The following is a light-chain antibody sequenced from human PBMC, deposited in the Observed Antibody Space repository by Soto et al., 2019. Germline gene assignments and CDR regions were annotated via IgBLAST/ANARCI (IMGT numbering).Light chain of an antibody. CDR1: SSDVGGYNY. CDR2: DVS. J-gene: IGLJ1*01. CDR3: CSYAGNYTF. V-gene: IGLV2-11*01. Sequence: QSVLTQPRSVSGSPGQSVTISCTGTSSDVGGYNYVSWYQQHPGKAPKLMIYDVSKRPSGVPDRFSGSKSGNTASLTISGLQAEDEADYYCCSYAGNYTFFGTGTKLTVL.